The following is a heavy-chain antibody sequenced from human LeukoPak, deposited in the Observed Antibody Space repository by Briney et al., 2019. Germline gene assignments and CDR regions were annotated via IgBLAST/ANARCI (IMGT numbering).Heavy chain of an antibody. V-gene: IGHV3-48*04. D-gene: IGHD3-3*01. J-gene: IGHJ4*02. CDR1: GFIFNTYS. CDR2: ISSESRTI. Sequence: GGSLRLSCAASGFIFNTYSMTWVRQAPGKGLEWISYISSESRTIYYADSVKGRFTISRDNAKNSLYLQMNSLRAEDTAFYYCAKAELGVDTFFDYWGQGTLVTVSS. CDR3: AKAELGVDTFFDY.